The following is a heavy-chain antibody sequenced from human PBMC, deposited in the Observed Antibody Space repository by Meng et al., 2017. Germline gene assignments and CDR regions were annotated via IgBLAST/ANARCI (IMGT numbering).Heavy chain of an antibody. J-gene: IGHJ4*02. D-gene: IGHD3-10*01. CDR2: IKSKTNGGTT. CDR3: AGGLMVNDY. V-gene: IGHV3-15*01. CDR1: GFTFSNAW. Sequence: EVMLVESGGGLVKPGGSLRLSCAVSGFTFSNAWMSWVRQAPGKGLEWVGRIKSKTNGGTTDYAAPVKGRFTISRDNSKNTLYLQMNSLRAEDTAVYYCAGGLMVNDYWGQGTLVTVSS.